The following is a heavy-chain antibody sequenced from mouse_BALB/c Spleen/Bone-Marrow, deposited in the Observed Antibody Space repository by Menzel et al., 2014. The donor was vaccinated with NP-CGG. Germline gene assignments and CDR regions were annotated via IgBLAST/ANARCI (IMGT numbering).Heavy chain of an antibody. CDR2: ISSGGSNT. D-gene: IGHD2-2*01. Sequence: EVMLVESGGGLVKPGGSLKLSCAASGSAFSGYDMSWVRQTPEKRLEWVAYISSGGSNTYYPDTVKGRFTISRDNAKNTLYLQMNSPKSEDTAMYYCARQRGYAYAMDYWGQGTSVTVSS. CDR1: GSAFSGYD. J-gene: IGHJ4*01. CDR3: ARQRGYAYAMDY. V-gene: IGHV5-12-1*01.